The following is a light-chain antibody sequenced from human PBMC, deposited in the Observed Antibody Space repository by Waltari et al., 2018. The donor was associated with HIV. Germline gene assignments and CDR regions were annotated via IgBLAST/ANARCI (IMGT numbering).Light chain of an antibody. V-gene: IGLV2-8*01. CDR3: SSFAGTHKL. J-gene: IGLJ2*01. Sequence: QSDLTQSTSASGSPGQSVNISCTGANGDISDYNYVSWYQQHSDRPPKLIIFEVTKRPSGVPDRFSGSKSGNTASLFVSGLQPEDEATYFCSSFAGTHKLFGGGTKLTVL. CDR1: NGDISDYNY. CDR2: EVT.